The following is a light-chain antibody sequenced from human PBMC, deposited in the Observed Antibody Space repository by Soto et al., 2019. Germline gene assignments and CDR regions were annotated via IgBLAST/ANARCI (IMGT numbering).Light chain of an antibody. J-gene: IGKJ1*01. Sequence: DIVMTQSPLSLPVTPGEPASISCRSSQSLLFSNGDNYLDWYLQKPGQSPQLLIYLGSDRASGVPARFSGSGSGTDFTLKISRVEAEDVGIYYCMQSLQTPWTFGQGTKVEIK. CDR3: MQSLQTPWT. V-gene: IGKV2-28*01. CDR1: QSLLFSNGDNY. CDR2: LGS.